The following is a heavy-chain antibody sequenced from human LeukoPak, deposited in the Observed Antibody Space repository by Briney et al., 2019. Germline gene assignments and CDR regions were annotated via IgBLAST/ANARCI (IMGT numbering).Heavy chain of an antibody. D-gene: IGHD3-10*01. CDR1: GYSFTSYW. CDR2: IYPGDSDT. Sequence: LGESLKISCKGSGYSFTSYWIGWVRQMPGKGLEWMGIIYPGDSDTRYSPSFQGQVTISADKSISTAYLQWSSLKASDTAMYYCARQLFYGSGSYYNRYYFDYWGQGTLVTVSS. CDR3: ARQLFYGSGSYYNRYYFDY. V-gene: IGHV5-51*01. J-gene: IGHJ4*02.